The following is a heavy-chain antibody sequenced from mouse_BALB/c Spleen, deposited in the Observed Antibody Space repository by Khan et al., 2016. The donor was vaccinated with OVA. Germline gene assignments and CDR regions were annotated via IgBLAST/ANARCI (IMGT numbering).Heavy chain of an antibody. Sequence: EVKLEESGPGLVKPSQSLSLTCTVTGYSITSGYGWNWIRQFPGNKLEWMGYISYSGSTNYNPSLKRRISITRDTSKNQFFLQLNSVTTEDTATYSCARTARIKYWGQGTTLTVSS. CDR1: GYSITSGYG. CDR3: ARTARIKY. V-gene: IGHV3-2*02. D-gene: IGHD1-2*01. CDR2: ISYSGST. J-gene: IGHJ2*01.